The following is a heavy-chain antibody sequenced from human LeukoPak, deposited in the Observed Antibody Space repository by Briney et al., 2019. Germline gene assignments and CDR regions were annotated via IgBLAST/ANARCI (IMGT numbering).Heavy chain of an antibody. CDR2: ISSSSSYI. Sequence: GGSLRLSCAASGFTFCSYSMNWVRQAPGKGLEWVSSISSSSSYIYYADSVKGRSTISRDNAKNSLYLQMNSLRAEDTAVYYCARGDVDTAMGKFDYWGQGTLVTVSS. J-gene: IGHJ4*02. D-gene: IGHD5-18*01. V-gene: IGHV3-21*01. CDR3: ARGDVDTAMGKFDY. CDR1: GFTFCSYS.